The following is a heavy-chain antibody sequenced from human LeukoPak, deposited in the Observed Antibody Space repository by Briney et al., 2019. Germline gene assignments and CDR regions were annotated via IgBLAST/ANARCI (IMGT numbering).Heavy chain of an antibody. V-gene: IGHV1-69*01. D-gene: IGHD3-10*01. J-gene: IGHJ4*02. CDR1: GGTFSSYA. CDR3: AREGLPYYYGSGSFSSPFDY. Sequence: SVKVSCKASGGTFSSYAISWVRQAPGQGLEWMGGIIPIFGTANYAQKLQGRVTITADESTSTAYMELSSLRSEDTAVYYCAREGLPYYYGSGSFSSPFDYWGQGTLVTVSS. CDR2: IIPIFGTA.